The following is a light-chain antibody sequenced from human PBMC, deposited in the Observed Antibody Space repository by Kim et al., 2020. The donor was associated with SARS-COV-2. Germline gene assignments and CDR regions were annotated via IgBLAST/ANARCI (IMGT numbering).Light chain of an antibody. Sequence: EIVMMQSPATLSVSPGERATLFCRTSQSVSSNLAWYQQKPGQVPRLLIYGASTRATGIPARFSGSGSGTEFTLTISSLQSEDFAVYYCQQYDNWPPYTFGQGTKLEI. CDR1: QSVSSN. CDR3: QQYDNWPPYT. V-gene: IGKV3-15*01. CDR2: GAS. J-gene: IGKJ2*01.